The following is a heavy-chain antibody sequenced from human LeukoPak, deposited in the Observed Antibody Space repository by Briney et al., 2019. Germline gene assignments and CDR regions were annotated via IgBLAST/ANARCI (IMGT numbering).Heavy chain of an antibody. CDR1: GFTFSSYA. D-gene: IGHD3-16*02. CDR2: MSYDGSNK. CDR3: ARESAESLYYDYVWGSYRNFDY. J-gene: IGHJ4*02. V-gene: IGHV3-30-3*01. Sequence: LPGRSLRLSCAASGFTFSSYAMHWVRQAPGKGLEWVAVMSYDGSNKYYADSVKGRFTISRDNAKNSLYLQMNSLRAEDTAVYYCARESAESLYYDYVWGSYRNFDYWGQGTLVTVSS.